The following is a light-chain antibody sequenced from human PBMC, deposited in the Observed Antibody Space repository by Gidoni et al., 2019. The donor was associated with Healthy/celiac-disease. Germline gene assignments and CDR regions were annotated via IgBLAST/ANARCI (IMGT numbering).Light chain of an antibody. CDR1: SSNTGAGYD. CDR3: QSYDSSLSAWV. Sequence: QSVLTPPPSVSAGPGQRVTISCTGRSSNTGAGYDVHWYQQPPGTAPKHLIYGNSNRPTGVPDRFSGSKSGTSASLAITGLQAEDEADYYCQSYDSSLSAWVFGGGTKLTVL. V-gene: IGLV1-40*01. CDR2: GNS. J-gene: IGLJ3*02.